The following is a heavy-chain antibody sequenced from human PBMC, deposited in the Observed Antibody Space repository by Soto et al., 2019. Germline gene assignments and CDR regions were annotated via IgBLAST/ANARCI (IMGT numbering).Heavy chain of an antibody. CDR3: ARLHGYCISTSCYGYYGMDV. D-gene: IGHD2-2*01. J-gene: IGHJ6*02. CDR1: GGSIISSSYY. Sequence: SETLSLTCTVSGGSIISSSYYWGWIRQPPGKGLEWIGSISYSGSTYYNPSLKSRVTMSVDASKNQFSLKLSSVTAADTAVYYCARLHGYCISTSCYGYYGMDVWGQGTKVT. V-gene: IGHV4-39*01. CDR2: ISYSGST.